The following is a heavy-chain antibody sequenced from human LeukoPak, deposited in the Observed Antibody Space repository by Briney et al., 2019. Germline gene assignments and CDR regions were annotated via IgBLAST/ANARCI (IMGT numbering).Heavy chain of an antibody. V-gene: IGHV3-7*05. J-gene: IGHJ4*02. D-gene: IGHD3-16*01. CDR2: IKEDGSRN. Sequence: GGSLRLSCAASGFTFRNYWMSWVRQAPGKGLEWVANIKEDGSRNHYVDSVKGRFTISRDSSKNTLYFQMNSLRAEDTAVYYCARAFDHHFDYWGQGTLVTVSS. CDR1: GFTFRNYW. CDR3: ARAFDHHFDY.